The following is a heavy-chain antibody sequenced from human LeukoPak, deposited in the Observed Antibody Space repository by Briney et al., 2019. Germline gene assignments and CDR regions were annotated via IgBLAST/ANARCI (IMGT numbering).Heavy chain of an antibody. J-gene: IGHJ5*02. D-gene: IGHD6-13*01. CDR2: IHGSGEPT. V-gene: IGHV3-21*01. CDR1: GVTFDDYV. CDR3: ARGLRGQQLGNWFDP. Sequence: GGSLRLSCLASGVTFDDYVMTWVRQAAGKRLEWISSIHGSGEPTYYADSVKGRFTISRDNAKNSLYLQMNSLRAEDTAVYYCARGLRGQQLGNWFDPWGQGTLVTVSS.